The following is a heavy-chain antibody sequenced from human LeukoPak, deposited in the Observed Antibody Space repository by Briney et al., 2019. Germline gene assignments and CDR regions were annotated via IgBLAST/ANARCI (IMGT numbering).Heavy chain of an antibody. V-gene: IGHV5-51*01. Sequence: GESLKISCKGSGYMFSNYWIGWVRQMPGKSLEWMGTIYPGDSDTTYSPSLQGQVTTSADKSISTAYLQWNSLKASDTAMYFCARQTSSSSRVDFWGQGTLVTVSS. CDR3: ARQTSSSSRVDF. CDR1: GYMFSNYW. D-gene: IGHD6-6*01. CDR2: IYPGDSDT. J-gene: IGHJ4*02.